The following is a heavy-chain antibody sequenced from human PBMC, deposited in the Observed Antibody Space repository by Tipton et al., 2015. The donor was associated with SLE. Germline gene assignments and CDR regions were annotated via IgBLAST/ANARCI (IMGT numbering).Heavy chain of an antibody. CDR3: AAVSSFGGFDY. CDR2: IYTSGST. Sequence: GLVKPSDTLSLTCTVSGGSISSGSYYWSWIRQPAGKGLEWIGRIYTSGSTNYNPSLKSRVTISVDTSKNQFSLKLSSVTAADTAVYYCAAVSSFGGFDYWGQGTLVTVSS. V-gene: IGHV4-61*02. D-gene: IGHD3-16*01. J-gene: IGHJ4*02. CDR1: GGSISSGSYY.